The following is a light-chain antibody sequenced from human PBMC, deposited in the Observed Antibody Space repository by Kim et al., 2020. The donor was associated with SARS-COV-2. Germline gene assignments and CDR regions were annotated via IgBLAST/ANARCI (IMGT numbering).Light chain of an antibody. J-gene: IGLJ1*01. CDR1: ILRRYY. CDR2: DKN. CDR3: NSRDRDSTGNLYV. V-gene: IGLV3-19*01. Sequence: GHTVTITSQRDILRRYYANWSHRQPSQAPVLVMYDKNNRPSGIPDRFSGSSSGDAASLTITGAQAADEAYYYCNSRDRDSTGNLYVFGTGTKVTDL.